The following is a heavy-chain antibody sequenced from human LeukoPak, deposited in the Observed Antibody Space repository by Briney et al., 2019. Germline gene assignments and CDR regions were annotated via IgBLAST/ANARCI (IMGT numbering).Heavy chain of an antibody. CDR3: ARGGYYYGSGSYYRDNDY. Sequence: VASVKVSCKASGYTFTSYGISWVRQAHGQGLEWMGWISAYNGNTNYAQKLQGRVTMTTDTSTSTAYMELRSLRSDDTAVYYCARGGYYYGSGSYYRDNDYWGQGTLVTVSS. V-gene: IGHV1-18*01. CDR2: ISAYNGNT. CDR1: GYTFTSYG. D-gene: IGHD3-10*01. J-gene: IGHJ4*02.